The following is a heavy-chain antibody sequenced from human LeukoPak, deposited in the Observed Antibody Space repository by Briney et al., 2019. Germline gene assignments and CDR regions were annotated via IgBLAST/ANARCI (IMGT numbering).Heavy chain of an antibody. V-gene: IGHV1-24*01. CDR3: AGDVLVSGGSYYHGY. CDR2: VDPKDGET. CDR1: GYALTELS. D-gene: IGHD3-10*01. Sequence: GASVKVSCQVSGYALTELSIHWVRQAPGKGFEWMGGVDPKDGETIYAQNFQGRVTVTDDTSTDTAYMELSGLTSEDTALYYCAGDVLVSGGSYYHGYWGQGTLVTVPS. J-gene: IGHJ4*02.